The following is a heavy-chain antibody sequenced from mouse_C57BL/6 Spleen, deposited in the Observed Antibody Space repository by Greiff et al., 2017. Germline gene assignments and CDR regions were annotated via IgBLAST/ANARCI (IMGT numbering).Heavy chain of an antibody. CDR1: GFTFSSYA. D-gene: IGHD2-1*01. J-gene: IGHJ1*03. V-gene: IGHV5-9-1*02. CDR3: TRDYGNYDFDV. CDR2: ISSGGDYI. Sequence: EVQLVESGEGLVKPGGSLKLSCAASGFTFSSYAMSWVRQTPEKRLEWVAYISSGGDYIYYADTVKGRITIARDNARNTLYLQMSSLKSEDTAMYYCTRDYGNYDFDVWGTGTTVTVSS.